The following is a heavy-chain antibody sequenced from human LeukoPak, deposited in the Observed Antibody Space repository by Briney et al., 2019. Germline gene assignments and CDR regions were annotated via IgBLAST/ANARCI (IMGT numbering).Heavy chain of an antibody. CDR2: IKQNGIDK. V-gene: IGHV3-7*01. D-gene: IGHD1-26*01. Sequence: PGGSLTLSCTPSGFTFSDYWMSWVRQAPGKGLEWVANIKQNGIDKYYADSVKGRFTISRDNAKNSLYLQMNSLRAEDTAVYYCARHVGTYYDYWGQGTLVTVSS. J-gene: IGHJ4*02. CDR1: GFTFSDYW. CDR3: ARHVGTYYDY.